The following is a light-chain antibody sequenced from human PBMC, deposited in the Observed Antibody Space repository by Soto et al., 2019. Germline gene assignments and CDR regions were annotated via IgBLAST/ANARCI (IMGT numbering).Light chain of an antibody. CDR2: DAS. V-gene: IGKV3-11*01. J-gene: IGKJ1*01. Sequence: EIVLTQSPATLSLSPGERATLSCRASQSVSSYLAWYQQKPGQAPRLLIYDASNRATGIPARFSGSGSGTDFTLTISSLEPEDFAVYYYQQRSNWHPEGETFGQGTKVDIK. CDR3: QQRSNWHPEGET. CDR1: QSVSSY.